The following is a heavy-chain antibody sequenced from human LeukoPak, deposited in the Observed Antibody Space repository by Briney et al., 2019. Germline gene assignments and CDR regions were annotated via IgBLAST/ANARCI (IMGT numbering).Heavy chain of an antibody. J-gene: IGHJ4*02. V-gene: IGHV1-2*02. CDR3: ARLAVAGNGFDY. Sequence: ASVKVSCKASGYTFTGYYMHWVRQAPGQGLEWMGWINPNSGGTNYAQKFQGRVTMTRDTSISTAYMELSRLRSDDTAVYYCARLAVAGNGFDYWGQGTLVTVSS. CDR2: INPNSGGT. CDR1: GYTFTGYY. D-gene: IGHD6-19*01.